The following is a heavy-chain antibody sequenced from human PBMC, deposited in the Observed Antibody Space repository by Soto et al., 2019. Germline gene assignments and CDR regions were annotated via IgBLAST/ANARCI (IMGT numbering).Heavy chain of an antibody. CDR3: ARDGGPFDS. V-gene: IGHV1-69*12. Sequence: QVQLVQSGAEVKKPGSSVKVSCKASGGTFSSYAISWVRQAPGQGLEWRGGNIPIFGTANYAQKFHGRVTITADEAPSKAYMELCSLRSEDTAVYYCARDGGPFDSWGQGTLVTVSS. D-gene: IGHD2-15*01. CDR2: NIPIFGTA. J-gene: IGHJ4*02. CDR1: GGTFSSYA.